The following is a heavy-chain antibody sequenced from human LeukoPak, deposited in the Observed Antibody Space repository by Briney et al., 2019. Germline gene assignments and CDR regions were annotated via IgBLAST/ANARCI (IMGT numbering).Heavy chain of an antibody. V-gene: IGHV3-23*01. CDR2: ISGSSDTT. CDR1: GFTFSNYA. J-gene: IGHJ4*02. Sequence: PGGSLRLSCTASGFTFSNYAVSWVRQAPGKGLEWISGISGSSDTTYYADAVKGRFTISRDNSRNTLYVQMNSLRVEDTAVYYCAIGPDYGSGGSWGQGTLVIVSS. D-gene: IGHD3-10*01. CDR3: AIGPDYGSGGS.